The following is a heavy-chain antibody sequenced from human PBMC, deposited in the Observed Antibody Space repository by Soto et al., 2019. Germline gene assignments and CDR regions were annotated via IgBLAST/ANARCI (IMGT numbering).Heavy chain of an antibody. CDR2: IIPILGIA. J-gene: IGHJ6*02. CDR3: ARDPDYYGSGSYYDYYGMDV. CDR1: GGTFSSYT. V-gene: IGHV1-69*08. Sequence: QVQLVQSAAQVKKPGSSVKVSCKASGGTFSSYTISWVRQAPGQGLEWMGRIIPILGIANYAQKFQGRVTITADKSTSTAYMELSSLRSEDTAVYYCARDPDYYGSGSYYDYYGMDVWGQGTTVTVSS. D-gene: IGHD3-10*01.